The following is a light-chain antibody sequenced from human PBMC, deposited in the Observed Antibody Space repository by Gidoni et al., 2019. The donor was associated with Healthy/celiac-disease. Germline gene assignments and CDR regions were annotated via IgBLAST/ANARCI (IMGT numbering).Light chain of an antibody. CDR2: GAS. Sequence: EIVMTQTPATLSVSPGESSKLSCRASQSVSSNLDWYHQKPGQAPRLLIYGASIRATGIPAMFSGSGSGTEFTLTISSLQSEDFAVYYCQQYNNWPPGIGITFXQXTRLEIK. CDR1: QSVSSN. CDR3: QQYNNWPPGIGIT. J-gene: IGKJ5*01. V-gene: IGKV3D-15*01.